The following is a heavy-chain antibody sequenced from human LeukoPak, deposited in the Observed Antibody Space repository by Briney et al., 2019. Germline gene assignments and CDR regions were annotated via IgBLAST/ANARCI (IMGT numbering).Heavy chain of an antibody. V-gene: IGHV1-69*05. J-gene: IGHJ4*02. CDR3: ASGSYPRFLFFDY. CDR1: GGTFSSYA. CDR2: IIPIFGTA. Sequence: SSVKVSCKASGGTFSSYAISWVRQAPGQGLGWMGGIIPIFGTANYAQKFQGRVTITTDESTSTAYMELSSLRSEDTAVYYCASGSYPRFLFFDYWGQGTLVTVSS. D-gene: IGHD3-10*01.